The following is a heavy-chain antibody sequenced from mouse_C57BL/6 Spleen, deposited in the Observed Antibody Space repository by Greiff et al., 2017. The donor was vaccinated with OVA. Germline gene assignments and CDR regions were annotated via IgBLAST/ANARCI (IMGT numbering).Heavy chain of an antibody. Sequence: QVQLQQPGAELVRPGSSVKLSCKASGYTFTSYWMHWVKQRPIQGLEWIGNIDPSDSETHYNQKFKDKATLTVDKSSSTAYMQLSSLTSEDSAVYYCARIYDGYYVAWFAYWGQGTLVTVSA. CDR3: ARIYDGYYVAWFAY. CDR2: IDPSDSET. CDR1: GYTFTSYW. J-gene: IGHJ3*01. V-gene: IGHV1-52*01. D-gene: IGHD2-3*01.